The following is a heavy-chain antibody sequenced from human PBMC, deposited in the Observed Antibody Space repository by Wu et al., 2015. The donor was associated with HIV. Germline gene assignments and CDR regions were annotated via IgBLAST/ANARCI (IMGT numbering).Heavy chain of an antibody. V-gene: IGHV1-46*01. Sequence: QVQLVQSGAEVKKPGASVKVSCKAFGYTFTSYFMHWVRQAPGQGPEWMGIINPNSGSRSYAQKFQGRVTMTRDTSTSTVYMELSSLRSEDTAVYYCARERVDYDSVYRAHRGTTFDYWGQGTLVYRLL. CDR3: ARERVDYDSVYRAHRGTTFDY. D-gene: IGHD3-22*01. CDR1: GYTFTSYF. CDR2: INPNSGSR. J-gene: IGHJ4*02.